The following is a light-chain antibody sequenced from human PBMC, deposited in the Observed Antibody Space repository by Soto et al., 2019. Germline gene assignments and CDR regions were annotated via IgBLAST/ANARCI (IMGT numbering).Light chain of an antibody. V-gene: IGKV1-5*03. CDR1: QSISNW. CDR2: KAS. J-gene: IGKJ5*01. Sequence: DIQMTQSPSTLSASVGDRVTITCRASQSISNWLAWYQQKPGKAPKLLIYKASSLESGVPSRFSGSGSGTEFTLTISSLQPDDFATYYCQHYNSSSITFGQGTRLEIK. CDR3: QHYNSSSIT.